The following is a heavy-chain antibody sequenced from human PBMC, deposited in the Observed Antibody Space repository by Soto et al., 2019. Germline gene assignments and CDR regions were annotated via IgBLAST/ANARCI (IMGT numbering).Heavy chain of an antibody. CDR2: IDPSDSYT. V-gene: IGHV5-10-1*01. Sequence: GESLKISCKGSGYSFTSYWISWVRQMPGKGLEWMGRIDPSDSYTNYSPSFQGHVTISADKSISTAYLQWSSLKASDTAMYYCARSAGGSYSSSDGMDVWGQGTTVTV. CDR3: ARSAGGSYSSSDGMDV. J-gene: IGHJ6*02. CDR1: GYSFTSYW. D-gene: IGHD6-6*01.